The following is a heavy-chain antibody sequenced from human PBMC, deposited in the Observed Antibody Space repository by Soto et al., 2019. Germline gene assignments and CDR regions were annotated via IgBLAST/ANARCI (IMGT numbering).Heavy chain of an antibody. Sequence: GGSLRLSCAASGFSFSNYDMDWFRQAPGKELEWVASIGYDGSKRYYADSVKGRFTISRDNSKNTLYLQMNSLRAEDTAVYYCARAQLRTILLRFDWWGQGTLVSVSS. CDR2: IGYDGSKR. CDR1: GFSFSNYD. V-gene: IGHV3-30*02. J-gene: IGHJ4*02. D-gene: IGHD1-1*01. CDR3: ARAQLRTILLRFDW.